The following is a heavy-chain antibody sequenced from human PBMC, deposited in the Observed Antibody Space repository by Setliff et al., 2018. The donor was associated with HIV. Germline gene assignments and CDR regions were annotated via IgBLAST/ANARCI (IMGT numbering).Heavy chain of an antibody. CDR3: ARARTPYYYDSSAYYFNYYYMDV. CDR1: GGSFSGYY. J-gene: IGHJ6*03. D-gene: IGHD3-22*01. V-gene: IGHV4-34*01. Sequence: SETLSLTCAVYGGSFSGYYWSWIRQSPGKGLEWIGEINHSGSTKYNPSLKSRVTISVDTSKNQFSLKLSSVTAADTAVYYCARARTPYYYDSSAYYFNYYYMDVWGKGTTVTVSS. CDR2: INHSGST.